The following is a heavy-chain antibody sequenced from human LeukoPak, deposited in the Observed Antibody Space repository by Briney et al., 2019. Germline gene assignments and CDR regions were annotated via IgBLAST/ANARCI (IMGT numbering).Heavy chain of an antibody. J-gene: IGHJ4*02. Sequence: SETLSLTCTVSGGSISSSSYYWGWIRQPPGKGLEWIGEINHSGSTNYNPSLKSRVTISVDTSKNQFSLKLSSVTAADTAVYYCARQILWFGSGLDYWGQGTLVTVSS. CDR1: GGSISSSSYY. CDR2: INHSGST. D-gene: IGHD3-10*01. CDR3: ARQILWFGSGLDY. V-gene: IGHV4-39*01.